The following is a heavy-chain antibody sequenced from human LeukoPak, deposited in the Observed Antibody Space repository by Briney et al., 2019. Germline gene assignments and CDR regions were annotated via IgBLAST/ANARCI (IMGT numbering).Heavy chain of an antibody. D-gene: IGHD3-10*01. CDR2: IFYSGST. Sequence: SETLSLTCTVSGYSISSGYYWGWVRQPPGKALEWIGNIFYSGSTYYSPSLKSRVTISLDTSRIQFSLKLNSVTAADTAVYYCAKSNGYGLIDIWGQGTMVTVSS. CDR3: AKSNGYGLIDI. J-gene: IGHJ3*02. CDR1: GYSISSGYY. V-gene: IGHV4-38-2*02.